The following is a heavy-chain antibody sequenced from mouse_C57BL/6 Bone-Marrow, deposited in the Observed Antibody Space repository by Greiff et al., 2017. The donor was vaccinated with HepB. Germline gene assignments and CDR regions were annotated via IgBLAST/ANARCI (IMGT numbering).Heavy chain of an antibody. CDR2: IRSKSNNYAT. J-gene: IGHJ2*01. Sequence: EVKLMESGGGLVQPKGSLKLSCAASGFSFNTYAMNWVRQAPGKGLEWVARIRSKSNNYATYYADSVKDRFTISRDDSESMLYLQMNNLKTEDTAMYYCVRHKSLYYYGRGFDYWGQGTTLTVSS. CDR3: VRHKSLYYYGRGFDY. V-gene: IGHV10-1*01. CDR1: GFSFNTYA. D-gene: IGHD1-1*01.